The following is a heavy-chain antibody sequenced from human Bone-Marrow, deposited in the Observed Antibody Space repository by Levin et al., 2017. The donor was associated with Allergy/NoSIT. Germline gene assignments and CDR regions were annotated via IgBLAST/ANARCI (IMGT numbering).Heavy chain of an antibody. V-gene: IGHV3-23*01. CDR3: AKDFGATPGYCFDS. CDR1: GFTFNNYA. D-gene: IGHD3-9*01. Sequence: PSETLSLTCAASGFTFNNYAMSWVRQAPGEGLEWVSSISDSGVGTYYADSVKGRFTISRDNSKNTLYLQLNSLRAEDTAIFYCAKDFGATPGYCFDSWGQGTLVTVSS. CDR2: ISDSGVGT. J-gene: IGHJ5*01.